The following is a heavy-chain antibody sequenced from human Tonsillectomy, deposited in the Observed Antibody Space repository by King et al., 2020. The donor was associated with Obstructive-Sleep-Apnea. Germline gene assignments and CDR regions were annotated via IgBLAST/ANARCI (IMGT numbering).Heavy chain of an antibody. D-gene: IGHD2-15*01. V-gene: IGHV3-21*01. J-gene: IGHJ4*01. CDR1: GFTFSSYS. Sequence: VQLVESGGGLVKPGGSLRLSCAASGFTFSSYSMNWVRQAPGKGLEWVSSISSSSSYIYYADSVNGRFTISRDNAKNSLSLQMNSLRAEDTAVYYCARECSGGSCYSYFGYWGHGTLVTVSS. CDR2: ISSSSSYI. CDR3: ARECSGGSCYSYFGY.